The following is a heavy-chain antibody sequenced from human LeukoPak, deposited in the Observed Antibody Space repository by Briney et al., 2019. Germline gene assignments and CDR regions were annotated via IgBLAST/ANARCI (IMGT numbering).Heavy chain of an antibody. J-gene: IGHJ4*02. CDR1: GYTFTGYY. D-gene: IGHD4-17*01. Sequence: ASVKVSCKASGYTFTGYYMHWVRQAPGRGLEWMGWINPNSGGTNYAQKFQGRVTMTRDTSISTAYMELSRLRSDDTAVYYCAESNYGDYLFDYWGQGTLVTVSS. CDR3: AESNYGDYLFDY. V-gene: IGHV1-2*02. CDR2: INPNSGGT.